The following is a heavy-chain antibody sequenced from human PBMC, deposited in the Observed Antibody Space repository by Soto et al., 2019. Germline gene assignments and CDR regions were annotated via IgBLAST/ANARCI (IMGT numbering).Heavy chain of an antibody. CDR3: AKDRSGYDYS. J-gene: IGHJ5*02. Sequence: GGSLRLSCAASGFTFSSYGMHWVRQAPGKGLEWVAVISYDGSNKYYADSVKGRFTISRDNSKNTLYLQMNSLRAEDTAVYYCAKDRSGYDYSWGRGTLVTVSS. CDR1: GFTFSSYG. V-gene: IGHV3-30*18. D-gene: IGHD5-12*01. CDR2: ISYDGSNK.